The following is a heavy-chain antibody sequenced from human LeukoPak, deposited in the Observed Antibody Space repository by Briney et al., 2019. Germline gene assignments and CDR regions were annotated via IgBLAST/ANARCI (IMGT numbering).Heavy chain of an antibody. D-gene: IGHD2-15*01. CDR1: GGSISSYY. CDR2: IYYSGST. CDR3: ARVGGSNYYYYGMDV. Sequence: SETLSLTCTVSGGSISSYYWSWIRQPPGKGLEWIGYIYYSGSTNYNPSLMSRVTISVDTSKNQFSLKLSSVIAADTAMYYCARVGGSNYYYYGMDVWGQGTTVTVSS. V-gene: IGHV4-59*01. J-gene: IGHJ6*02.